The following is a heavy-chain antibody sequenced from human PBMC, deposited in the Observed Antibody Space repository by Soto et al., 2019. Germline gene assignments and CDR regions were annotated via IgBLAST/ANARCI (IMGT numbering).Heavy chain of an antibody. V-gene: IGHV4-34*01. CDR1: GGSFSGYY. CDR3: ARRGEGYYYYYGMDV. D-gene: IGHD3-16*01. J-gene: IGHJ6*02. CDR2: INHSGST. Sequence: SETLSLTCAVYGGSFSGYYWSWIRQPPGKGLAWIGEINHSGSTNYNPSLKSRVTISVDTSKNQFSLKLSSVTAADTAVYYCARRGEGYYYYYGMDVWGQGTTVTVSS.